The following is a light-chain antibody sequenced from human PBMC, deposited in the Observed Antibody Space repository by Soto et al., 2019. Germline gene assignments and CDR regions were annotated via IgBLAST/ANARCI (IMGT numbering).Light chain of an antibody. J-gene: IGKJ1*01. CDR2: AAS. CDR1: QGVGRN. CDR3: QQYTKWWT. Sequence: EIVMTQSPATLSVSPGEGVTLSCRASQGVGRNFAWYQQKPGQAPRLLIYAASTRATGIPARFSGSGSGTEFTLTISSLQSVDFAVYYCQQYTKWWTFGQGTKVEIK. V-gene: IGKV3-15*01.